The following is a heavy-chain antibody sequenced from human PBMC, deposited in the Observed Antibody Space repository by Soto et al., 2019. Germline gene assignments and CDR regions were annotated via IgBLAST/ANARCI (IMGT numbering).Heavy chain of an antibody. CDR1: GYSFTSYW. V-gene: IGHV5-51*01. CDR2: IYPSDSDI. D-gene: IGHD3-10*01. CDR3: ARHSTMLRGAGY. J-gene: IGHJ1*01. Sequence: GESLKISCKGSGYSFTSYWIAWVRQMPGKGLEWMGIIYPSDSDIRYSPSLQGQVTISVDKSISTAYLQWSSLKASDTAMYYCARHSTMLRGAGYWGQGTLVTVSS.